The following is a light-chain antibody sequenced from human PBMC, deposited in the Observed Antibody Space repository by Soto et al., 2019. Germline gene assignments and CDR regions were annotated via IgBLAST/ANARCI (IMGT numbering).Light chain of an antibody. CDR2: EVS. J-gene: IGLJ1*01. CDR3: SSLTSSSIDYV. CDR1: SSDVGGYNY. Sequence: QSALTQPASVSGSPGQSITISCTGTSSDVGGYNYVSWYQQHPGKAPKLMIYEVSNRPSGVSNRFSGSKSGNTASLTISGLQAEDEAEYYCSSLTSSSIDYVFGTGTKLTVL. V-gene: IGLV2-14*01.